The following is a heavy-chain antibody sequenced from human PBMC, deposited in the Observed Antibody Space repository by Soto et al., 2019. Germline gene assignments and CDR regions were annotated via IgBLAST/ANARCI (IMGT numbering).Heavy chain of an antibody. Sequence: SVKVSCKASGGTFSSYAISWVRQAPGQGLEWMGGIIPIFGNTNYAQKFQGRVTMTADASTSTAYMELRSLRSDDTAVYYCARGLDCSGCSCYDAIDAFDIWGQGTMVTVSS. J-gene: IGHJ3*02. CDR3: ARGLDCSGCSCYDAIDAFDI. D-gene: IGHD2-15*01. CDR2: IIPIFGNT. CDR1: GGTFSSYA. V-gene: IGHV1-69*13.